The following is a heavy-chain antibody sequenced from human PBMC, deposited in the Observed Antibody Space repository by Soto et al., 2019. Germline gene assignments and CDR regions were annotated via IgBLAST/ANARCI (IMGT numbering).Heavy chain of an antibody. CDR1: GVTFINAW. CDR2: IKSKTDGGTT. J-gene: IGHJ4*02. D-gene: IGHD2-15*01. Sequence: PGGFLRLSCAASGVTFINAWMNWVRQAPGKGLEWVGRIKSKTDGGTTDYAAPVKGRFTISRDDSKNTLYLQMNSLKTEDTAVYYCTTEPDDVVIGYWGQGTLVTVSS. V-gene: IGHV3-15*07. CDR3: TTEPDDVVIGY.